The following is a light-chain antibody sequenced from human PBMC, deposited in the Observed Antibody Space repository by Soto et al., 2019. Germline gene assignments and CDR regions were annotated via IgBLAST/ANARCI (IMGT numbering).Light chain of an antibody. V-gene: IGKV1-27*01. CDR2: AAS. Sequence: DIQMTQSPSSLSASVGDRVTITCRASQGISNDLAWYQQKPGKVPKLLIYAASTLQSGVPSRFSGSGSVTDFTLTISSLQSEDVATYYCQKYNSAPWTFGQGTKVEIK. J-gene: IGKJ1*01. CDR3: QKYNSAPWT. CDR1: QGISND.